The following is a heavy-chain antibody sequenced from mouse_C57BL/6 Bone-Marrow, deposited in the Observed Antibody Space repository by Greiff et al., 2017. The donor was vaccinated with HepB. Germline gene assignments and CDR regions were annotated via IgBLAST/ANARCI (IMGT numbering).Heavy chain of an antibody. V-gene: IGHV10-1*01. J-gene: IGHJ3*01. Sequence: EVQLVESGGGLVQPKGSLKLSCAASGFSFNTYAMNWVRQAPGKGLEWVARIRSKSNNYETSYADSVKARFSISRDDSEIMLYLQMNNLKTEDTSMYYCVRHRLGFAYWGQGTLVTVSA. CDR2: IRSKSNNYET. CDR3: VRHRLGFAY. CDR1: GFSFNTYA. D-gene: IGHD2-4*01.